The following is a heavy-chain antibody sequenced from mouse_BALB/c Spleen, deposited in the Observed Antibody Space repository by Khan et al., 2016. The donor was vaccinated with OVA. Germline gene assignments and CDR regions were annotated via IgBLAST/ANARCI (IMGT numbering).Heavy chain of an antibody. CDR3: RDNLTGSFAY. CDR2: ISSGGDYT. Sequence: EVELVESGGDLVKPGGSLKLSCAASGFTFSSYSMSWVRQTPDKRLEWVTSISSGGDYTYYPDSVKGRFTISRDNAKNTLYLQMSDLKSEDTAMYYYRDNLTGSFAYWGQGTLVTVSA. D-gene: IGHD4-1*01. CDR1: GFTFSSYS. J-gene: IGHJ3*01. V-gene: IGHV5-6*01.